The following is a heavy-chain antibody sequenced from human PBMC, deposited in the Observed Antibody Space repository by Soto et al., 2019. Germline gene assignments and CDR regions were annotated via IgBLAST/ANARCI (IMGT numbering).Heavy chain of an antibody. V-gene: IGHV4-59*08. CDR1: GGSIISYY. J-gene: IGHJ6*03. CDR2: IYYSGST. CDR3: ARLHYYYYMDI. Sequence: PSKTLSLTCTVSGGSIISYYWSWILQPPGKGLEWIGYIYYSGSTNYNPSLKSRVTISVDTSKNQFSLKLSSVTAADTAVYYCARLHYYYYMDIWGKGTTLTVSS.